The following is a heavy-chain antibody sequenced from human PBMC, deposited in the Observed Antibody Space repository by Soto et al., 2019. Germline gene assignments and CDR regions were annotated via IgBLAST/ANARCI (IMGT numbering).Heavy chain of an antibody. Sequence: SETLSLTCTVSGGSISSYYWSWIRQPPGKGLEWIGYIYYSGITDYNPSLKSRVTISVDTSKSQFSLKLTSVTAADTAVYYCARGGGVYYFDYWGQGTLVTVSS. CDR1: GGSISSYY. CDR3: ARGGGVYYFDY. V-gene: IGHV4-59*01. J-gene: IGHJ4*02. D-gene: IGHD2-8*02. CDR2: IYYSGIT.